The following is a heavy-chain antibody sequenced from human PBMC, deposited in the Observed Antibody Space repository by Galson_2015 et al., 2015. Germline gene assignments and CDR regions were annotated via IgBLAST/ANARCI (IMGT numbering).Heavy chain of an antibody. Sequence: LLRLSCAAAGFIFANYAMHWVRPAPGEGLARHRVFRSTPDSIVYADSVKGRFTISRANAKNSVYLKMKSLRAEDTALYYCVKDRCSNGWYAGFDYWGQGILVTVSS. CDR3: VKDRCSNGWYAGFDY. J-gene: IGHJ4*02. CDR1: GFIFANYA. D-gene: IGHD6-19*01. V-gene: IGHV3-9*01. CDR2: FRSTPDSI.